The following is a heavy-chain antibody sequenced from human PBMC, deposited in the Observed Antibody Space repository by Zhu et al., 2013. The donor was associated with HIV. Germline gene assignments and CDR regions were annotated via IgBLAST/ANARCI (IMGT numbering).Heavy chain of an antibody. Sequence: EVQLVQSGAEVKKPGESLKISCEGSGYSFSNYWIGWVRQMPGKGLEWVGLIYPGDSETRYSPSFQGQVTISVDKSIRTTYLQWTSLKASDTAMYYCAIAYCGGDCYSGTDAFDIVGPRDNGHRLF. J-gene: IGHJ3*02. V-gene: IGHV5-51*01. CDR1: GYSFSNYW. CDR2: IYPGDSET. D-gene: IGHD2-21*01. CDR3: AIAYCGGDCYSGTDAFDI.